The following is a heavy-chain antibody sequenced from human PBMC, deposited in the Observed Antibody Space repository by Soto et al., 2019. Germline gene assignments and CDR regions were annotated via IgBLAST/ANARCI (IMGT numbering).Heavy chain of an antibody. J-gene: IGHJ4*01. CDR3: ASESGSNTVRHFAY. V-gene: IGHV4-30-2*01. Sequence: QLQLQESGSGLVKPSQTLSLTCAVSGGSISSTFYSWCWIRQPPGEALEWLGYIYQSGSTHYNPPPASRVTFTVDRYKNQFSQKLSSVTAADTAVYYCASESGSNTVRHFAYWGQGIKVTVSA. D-gene: IGHD1-26*01. CDR2: IYQSGST. CDR1: GGSISSTFYS.